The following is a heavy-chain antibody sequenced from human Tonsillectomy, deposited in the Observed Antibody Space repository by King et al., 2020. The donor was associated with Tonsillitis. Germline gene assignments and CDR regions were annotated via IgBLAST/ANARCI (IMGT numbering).Heavy chain of an antibody. J-gene: IGHJ4*02. V-gene: IGHV3-30*18. CDR1: GFTFSSYG. Sequence: VQLVESGGGVVQPGRSLRLSCAASGFTFSSYGMHWVRQAPGKGLEWVAVISYDGSNKYYADSVKGRFTISRDNSKNTLYLQMNSLRAEDTAVYYCAKDHPRLTFRSGYYPGYWGQGTLVTVSS. CDR2: ISYDGSNK. CDR3: AKDHPRLTFRSGYYPGY. D-gene: IGHD3-3*01.